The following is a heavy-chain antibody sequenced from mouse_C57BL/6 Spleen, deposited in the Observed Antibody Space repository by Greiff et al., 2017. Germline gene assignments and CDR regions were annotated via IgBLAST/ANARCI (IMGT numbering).Heavy chain of an antibody. D-gene: IGHD2-4*01. V-gene: IGHV1-69*01. CDR1: GYTFTSYW. CDR3: ARAGGLRPWFAY. J-gene: IGHJ3*01. CDR2: IDPSDSYT. Sequence: VQLQQPGAELVMPGASVKLSCKASGYTFTSYWMPWVKQRPGQGLEWIGEIDPSDSYTNYNQKFKGKSTLTVDKSSSTAYMQLSSLTSEDSAVYYCARAGGLRPWFAYWGQGTLVTVSA.